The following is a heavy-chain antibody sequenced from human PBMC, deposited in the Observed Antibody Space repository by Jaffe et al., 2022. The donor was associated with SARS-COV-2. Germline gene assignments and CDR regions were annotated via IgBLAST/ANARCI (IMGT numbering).Heavy chain of an antibody. D-gene: IGHD3-3*01. J-gene: IGHJ1*01. Sequence: QVQLVESGGGVVQPGRSLRLSCAASGFTFSSYAMHWVRQAPGKGLEWVAVISYDGSNKYYADSVKGRFTISRDNSKNTLYLQMNSLRAEDTAVYYCARGSEWPIYSPGYFQHWGQGTLVTVSS. V-gene: IGHV3-30-3*01. CDR2: ISYDGSNK. CDR3: ARGSEWPIYSPGYFQH. CDR1: GFTFSSYA.